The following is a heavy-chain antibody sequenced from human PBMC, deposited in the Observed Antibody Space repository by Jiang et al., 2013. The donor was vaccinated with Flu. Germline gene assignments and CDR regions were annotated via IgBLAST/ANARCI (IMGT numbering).Heavy chain of an antibody. J-gene: IGHJ4*02. D-gene: IGHD6-19*01. CDR1: GGTFSSYA. CDR3: ARDDNSGWYGGFDY. V-gene: IGHV1-69*04. Sequence: GAEVKKPGSSVKVSCKASGGTFSSYAISWVRQAPGQGLEWMGRIIPILGIANYAQKFQGRVTITADKSTSTAYMELSSLRSEDTAVYYCARDDNSGWYGGFDYWGQGTLVTVSS. CDR2: IIPILGIA.